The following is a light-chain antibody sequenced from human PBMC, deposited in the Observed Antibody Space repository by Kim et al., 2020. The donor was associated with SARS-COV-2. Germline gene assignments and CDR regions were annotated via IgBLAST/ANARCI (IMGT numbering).Light chain of an antibody. Sequence: VSPGERAPLSCRASQSVSNNLAWYQQKPGQAPRLLIYGASTRATGIPARFSGSGSGTEFTLTISSLQSEDFAVYYCQQYNNWPGTFGQGTKVDIK. V-gene: IGKV3D-15*01. J-gene: IGKJ1*01. CDR3: QQYNNWPGT. CDR2: GAS. CDR1: QSVSNN.